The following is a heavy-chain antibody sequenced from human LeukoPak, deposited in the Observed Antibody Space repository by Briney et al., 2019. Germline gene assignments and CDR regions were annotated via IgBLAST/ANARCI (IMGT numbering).Heavy chain of an antibody. V-gene: IGHV1-46*01. CDR1: GYIFTSYY. CDR2: INPSGGST. Sequence: ASVKVSCKASGYIFTSYYIHWVRQAPGQGLEWIGIINPSGGSTGYAQKFQGRVTMTRDTSTSTVYMELNSLRSDDTAVYHCARALPHVRSGYYYYYMDVWGKGTTVTISS. CDR3: ARALPHVRSGYYYYYMDV. D-gene: IGHD6-25*01. J-gene: IGHJ6*03.